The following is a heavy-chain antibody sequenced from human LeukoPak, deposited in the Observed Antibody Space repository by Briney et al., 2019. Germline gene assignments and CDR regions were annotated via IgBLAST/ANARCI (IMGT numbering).Heavy chain of an antibody. Sequence: ASVKVSCKASGYTFAGYFIHWVRQAPGQGLQWMGWINPNSGDTNYAQNFQGRVTMTRDTSINTAYMELSRLSSDDTAVYYCARDRTIWGQGTLVTVSS. D-gene: IGHD1-1*01. V-gene: IGHV1-2*02. CDR2: INPNSGDT. CDR1: GYTFAGYF. J-gene: IGHJ4*02. CDR3: ARDRTI.